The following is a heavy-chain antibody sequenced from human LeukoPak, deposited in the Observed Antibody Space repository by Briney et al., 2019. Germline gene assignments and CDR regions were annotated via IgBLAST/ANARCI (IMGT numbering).Heavy chain of an antibody. CDR2: IIPIFGTA. CDR1: GGTFSSYA. D-gene: IGHD2-15*01. Sequence: SVKVSCKASGGTFSSYAISWVRQAPGQGLEWMGGIIPIFGTANYAQKFQGRVTITADKSTSTAYMELSSLRSEDTAVYYCAADPVGYCNANGCYSVDYWGQGTLVTVSS. CDR3: AADPVGYCNANGCYSVDY. V-gene: IGHV1-69*06. J-gene: IGHJ4*02.